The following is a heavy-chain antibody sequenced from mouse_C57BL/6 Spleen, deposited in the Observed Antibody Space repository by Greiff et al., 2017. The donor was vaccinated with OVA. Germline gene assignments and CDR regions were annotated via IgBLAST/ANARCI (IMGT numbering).Heavy chain of an antibody. CDR1: GYTFTDYE. J-gene: IGHJ4*01. CDR3: TRGGNYDIYYAMDY. V-gene: IGHV1-15*01. Sequence: QVQLQQSGAELVRPGASVTLSCKASGYTFTDYEMHWVKQTPVHGLEWIGAIDPETGGTAYNQKFKGKAILTADKSSSTAYMELRSLTSEDSAVYYCTRGGNYDIYYAMDYWGQGTSVTVSS. D-gene: IGHD2-1*01. CDR2: IDPETGGT.